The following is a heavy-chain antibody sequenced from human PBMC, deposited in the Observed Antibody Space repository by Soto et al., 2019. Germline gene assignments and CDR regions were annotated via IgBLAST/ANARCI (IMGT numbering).Heavy chain of an antibody. J-gene: IGHJ4*02. V-gene: IGHV4-34*01. Sequence: SETLSLTCAVYGGSFSGYYWSWIRQPPGKGLEWIGEINHSGSTNYNPSLKSRVTISVDTSKNQFSLKLSSVTAADTAVYYCARYVSTINDYWGQGTQVTVSS. CDR2: INHSGST. CDR1: GGSFSGYY. CDR3: ARYVSTINDY. D-gene: IGHD3-9*01.